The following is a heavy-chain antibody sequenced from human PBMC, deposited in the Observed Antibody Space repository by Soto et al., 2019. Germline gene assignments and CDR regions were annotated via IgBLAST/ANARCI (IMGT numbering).Heavy chain of an antibody. CDR2: ISAYNGNT. CDR1: GYTFTSYA. CDR3: ARDTCSGGSCYSYAFDI. D-gene: IGHD2-15*01. J-gene: IGHJ3*02. V-gene: IGHV1-18*01. Sequence: ASVKVSCKASGYTFTSYAISWVRQAPGQGLEWMGWISAYNGNTNYAQKLQGRVTMTTDTSTSTAYMELRSLRSDDTAVYYCARDTCSGGSCYSYAFDIWGQGTMVTVSS.